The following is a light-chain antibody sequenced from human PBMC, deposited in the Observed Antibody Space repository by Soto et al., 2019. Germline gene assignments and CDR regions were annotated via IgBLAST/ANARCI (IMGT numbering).Light chain of an antibody. CDR1: SSDVGGYNY. Sequence: QSVLTQPRSVSGCPGQSVTISCTGTSSDVGGYNYVSWYQQHPGKAPKLMIYDVSKRPSGVPDRFSGSKSGNTASLTISGLQAEDEADYYCCSYAGSYTLYVFGTGTKVTV. V-gene: IGLV2-11*01. CDR3: CSYAGSYTLYV. J-gene: IGLJ1*01. CDR2: DVS.